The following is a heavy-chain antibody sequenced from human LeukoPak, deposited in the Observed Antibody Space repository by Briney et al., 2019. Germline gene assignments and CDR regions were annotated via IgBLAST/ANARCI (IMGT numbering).Heavy chain of an antibody. V-gene: IGHV3-23*01. CDR3: VVAAAGTRPFDY. CDR2: ISGSGGST. Sequence: GGSLRLSCAASGFTFSSYAMSWVRQAPGKGLEWVSGISGSGGSTHYADSVKGRFTISRDNSKNTLYLQMNSLRAEDTAVYYCVVAAAGTRPFDYWGQGTLVSVSS. J-gene: IGHJ4*02. D-gene: IGHD6-13*01. CDR1: GFTFSSYA.